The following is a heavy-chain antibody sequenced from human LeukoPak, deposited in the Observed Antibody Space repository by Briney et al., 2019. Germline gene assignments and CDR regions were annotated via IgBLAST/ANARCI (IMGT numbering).Heavy chain of an antibody. V-gene: IGHV3-21*01. CDR1: GFAFNRYS. Sequence: GGSLRLSCAASGFAFNRYSMNWVRQAPGKGLEWVSSISPNSNYIYHGDSVKGRFTISRDNAKNTLYLQMNSVRAEDTAVYFCARDLVGLTGDFWGQGALVTVSS. D-gene: IGHD2-8*02. CDR2: ISPNSNYI. J-gene: IGHJ4*02. CDR3: ARDLVGLTGDF.